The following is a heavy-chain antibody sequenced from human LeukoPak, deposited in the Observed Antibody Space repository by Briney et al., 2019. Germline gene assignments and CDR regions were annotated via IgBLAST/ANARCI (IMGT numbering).Heavy chain of an antibody. D-gene: IGHD1-26*01. Sequence: ASVKVSCKASGYTFTSYYMHWVRQAPGQGLEWMGIINPSGGSTSYAQKFQGRVTMTRDTSTSTVYMELSSLRAEDTAVYYCARGEMGPAEWGDAFDIWGQGTMVTVSS. CDR3: ARGEMGPAEWGDAFDI. V-gene: IGHV1-46*01. CDR2: INPSGGST. CDR1: GYTFTSYY. J-gene: IGHJ3*02.